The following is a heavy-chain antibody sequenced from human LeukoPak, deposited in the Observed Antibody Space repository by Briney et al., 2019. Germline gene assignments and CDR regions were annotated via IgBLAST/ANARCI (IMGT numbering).Heavy chain of an antibody. CDR1: GFTFDDYG. Sequence: GGSLRLSCAASGFTFDDYGMSWVRQAPWKGLEWVSGIDRNGDSTGYADSVEGRFTISRDNAKNSLYLQMNSLRAEDTAVYYCASGKYYFDYWGQGTLVTVSS. CDR2: IDRNGDST. CDR3: ASGKYYFDY. J-gene: IGHJ4*02. V-gene: IGHV3-20*04.